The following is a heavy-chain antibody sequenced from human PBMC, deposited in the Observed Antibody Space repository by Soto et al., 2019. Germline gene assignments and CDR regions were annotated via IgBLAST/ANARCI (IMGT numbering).Heavy chain of an antibody. D-gene: IGHD3-3*01. Sequence: GESLKISCKGSGYSFTSYWISWVRQMPGKGLEWMGRIDPSDSYTNYSPSFQGHVTISADKSISTAYLQWSSLKASDTAMYYCARLERPGYYDFWSGYTYWGQGTLVTVSS. CDR3: ARLERPGYYDFWSGYTY. CDR2: IDPSDSYT. CDR1: GYSFTSYW. J-gene: IGHJ4*02. V-gene: IGHV5-10-1*01.